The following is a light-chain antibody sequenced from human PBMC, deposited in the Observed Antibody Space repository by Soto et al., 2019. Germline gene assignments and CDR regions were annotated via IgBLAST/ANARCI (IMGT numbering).Light chain of an antibody. Sequence: QSVLTQPPSVSGAPGQRVTISCTGSSSNIGTPYDVHWYQQLPGTAPKRLIYGNNNRPSGVPDRFSGSKSGTSASLAITGLQAEDEADYYCQSYDSSLSGYVIFCGGTKLTVL. V-gene: IGLV1-40*01. J-gene: IGLJ2*01. CDR2: GNN. CDR3: QSYDSSLSGYVI. CDR1: SSNIGTPYD.